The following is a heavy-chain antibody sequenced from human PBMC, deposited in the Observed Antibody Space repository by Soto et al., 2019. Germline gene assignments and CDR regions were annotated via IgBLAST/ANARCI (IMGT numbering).Heavy chain of an antibody. J-gene: IGHJ5*02. D-gene: IGHD3-22*01. CDR3: ARQLGSSVYYYDSSGSENWFDP. Sequence: SETLSLTCTVSGGSISSSSYYWGWIRQPPGKGLEWIGSIYYSGSTYYNPSLKSRVTISVDTSKNQFSLKLSSVTAADTAVYYCARQLGSSVYYYDSSGSENWFDPWGQGTLVTVSS. CDR1: GGSISSSSYY. CDR2: IYYSGST. V-gene: IGHV4-39*01.